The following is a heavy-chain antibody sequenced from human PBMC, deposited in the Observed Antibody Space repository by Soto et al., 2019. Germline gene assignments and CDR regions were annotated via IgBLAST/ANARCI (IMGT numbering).Heavy chain of an antibody. V-gene: IGHV1-18*01. CDR3: ARDHHGDYSSDY. D-gene: IGHD2-21*02. Sequence: QVQLVQSGAEVKKPGASVKVSCKASGYTFASYGISWVRQAPGQGLEWMGWISTYNGNTNYAQKLQGRVTMTTGTSTSTVYMERRRLRSDDTALYYCARDHHGDYSSDYWGQGTLVTVSS. CDR1: GYTFASYG. J-gene: IGHJ4*02. CDR2: ISTYNGNT.